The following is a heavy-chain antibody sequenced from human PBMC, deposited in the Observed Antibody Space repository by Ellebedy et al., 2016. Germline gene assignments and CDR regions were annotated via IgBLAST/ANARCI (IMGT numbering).Heavy chain of an antibody. CDR1: GFTFSSYS. D-gene: IGHD6-13*01. CDR3: ARGGLSGYSSSWLDAFDI. Sequence: GESLKISXAASGFTFSSYSMNWVRQAPGKGLEWVSSISSSSSYIYYADSVKGRFTISRDNAKNSLYLQMNSLRAEDTAVYYCARGGLSGYSSSWLDAFDIWGQGTMVTVSS. J-gene: IGHJ3*02. V-gene: IGHV3-21*01. CDR2: ISSSSSYI.